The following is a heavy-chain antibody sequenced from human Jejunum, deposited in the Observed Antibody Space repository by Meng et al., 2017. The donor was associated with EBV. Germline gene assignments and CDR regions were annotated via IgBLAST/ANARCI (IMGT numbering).Heavy chain of an antibody. Sequence: VHLRDDVRGLVKPSESLSPTFTGSGDSVSSRSYYCIWIREPPGKGLEWIWYMYYIGRSNYNPSLKSRVTISIDMSKNQFSLKLNSVTAADTAVYYCAGVRRAYCGSDCNPLDYWGQGTLVTVSS. CDR2: MYYIGRS. CDR1: GDSVSSRSYY. D-gene: IGHD2-21*02. J-gene: IGHJ4*02. V-gene: IGHV4-61*01. CDR3: AGVRRAYCGSDCNPLDY.